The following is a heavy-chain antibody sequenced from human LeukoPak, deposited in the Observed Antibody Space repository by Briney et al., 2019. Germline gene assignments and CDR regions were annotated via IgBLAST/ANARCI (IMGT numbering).Heavy chain of an antibody. CDR3: ATDLQWLLHY. J-gene: IGHJ4*02. D-gene: IGHD6-19*01. CDR1: GGSISSSSYY. V-gene: IGHV4-39*01. Sequence: SETLSLTCTVSGGSISSSSYYWGWIRQPPGKGLEWIGSIYYSGSTYYNPSLKSRVTISVDTSKNQFSLKLSSVTAADTAVYYCATDLQWLLHYWGQGTLVTVSS. CDR2: IYYSGST.